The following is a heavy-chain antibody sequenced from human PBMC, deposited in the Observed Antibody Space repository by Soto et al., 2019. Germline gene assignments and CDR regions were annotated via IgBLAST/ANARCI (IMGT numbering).Heavy chain of an antibody. D-gene: IGHD6-13*01. Sequence: SVKVSCKASGFTFTSSAMQWVRQARGQRLEWIGWIVVGSGNTNYAQKIKERVTITRDMSTSTTYMELSSLRSEDMAVYYCAAGSWYDAFDIWGQGTMVTVSS. J-gene: IGHJ3*02. V-gene: IGHV1-58*02. CDR2: IVVGSGNT. CDR1: GFTFTSSA. CDR3: AAGSWYDAFDI.